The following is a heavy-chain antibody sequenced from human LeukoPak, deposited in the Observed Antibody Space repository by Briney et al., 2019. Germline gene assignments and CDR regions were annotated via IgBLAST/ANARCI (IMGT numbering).Heavy chain of an antibody. CDR2: IYYPEST. CDR3: GRHVSSGWDYYCGLDV. D-gene: IGHD6-19*01. V-gene: IGHV4-39*01. CDR1: GGSIASSGFY. J-gene: IGHJ6*02. Sequence: SETLSLTCRVSGGSIASSGFYWGWIRQPPGKGLEWIGSIYYPESTHYNPSLKSRVTISVDTSKKQFSLTLSSVTATDTGVYYCGRHVSSGWDYYCGLDVWGQGTTVTVSS.